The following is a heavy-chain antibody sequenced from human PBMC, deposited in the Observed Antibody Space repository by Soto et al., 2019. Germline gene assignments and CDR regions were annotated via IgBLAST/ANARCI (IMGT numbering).Heavy chain of an antibody. CDR2: IYYSGST. CDR1: GGSISSYY. J-gene: IGHJ6*03. CDR3: GCGRGTGTYYYYYYMDV. V-gene: IGHV4-59*08. D-gene: IGHD3-10*01. Sequence: SETLSLTCTVSGGSISSYYWSWIRQPPGKGLEWIGDIYYSGSTNYNPSLKSRVTISVDTSKNQCSLKLSAVTAADTAVYYCGCGRGTGTYYYYYYMDVSGKGTTVTVSS.